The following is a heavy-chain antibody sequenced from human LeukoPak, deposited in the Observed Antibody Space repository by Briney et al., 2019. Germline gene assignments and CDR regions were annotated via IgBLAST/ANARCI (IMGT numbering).Heavy chain of an antibody. Sequence: GGSLRLSCAASGFTVSSTYMSWVRQAPGKGLEWVSVIYSGGNIYYIDSVKGRFTISRDTSKNTLYLQMNSLRAEDTAVYFCASRHCSGGGCYFAGADPFDYWGQGTLVTVSS. D-gene: IGHD2-15*01. CDR2: IYSGGNI. CDR1: GFTVSSTY. CDR3: ASRHCSGGGCYFAGADPFDY. V-gene: IGHV3-53*01. J-gene: IGHJ4*02.